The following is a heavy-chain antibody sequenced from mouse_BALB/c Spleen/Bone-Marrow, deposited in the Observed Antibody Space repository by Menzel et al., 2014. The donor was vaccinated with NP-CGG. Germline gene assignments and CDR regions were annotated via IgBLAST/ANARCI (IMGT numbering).Heavy chain of an antibody. D-gene: IGHD4-1*01. Sequence: VQLVESGAELARPGASVKMSCKASGYTFTSYTMQWIRQRPGQGLEWIGYIVPSSDYTNYNQNFKDKATLTADKSSSTAYMQLNSLTSGDFAVYYCAREARTGAWFAYWGQGTLVTVSA. CDR3: AREARTGAWFAY. CDR2: IVPSSDYT. V-gene: IGHV1-4*01. J-gene: IGHJ3*01. CDR1: GYTFTSYT.